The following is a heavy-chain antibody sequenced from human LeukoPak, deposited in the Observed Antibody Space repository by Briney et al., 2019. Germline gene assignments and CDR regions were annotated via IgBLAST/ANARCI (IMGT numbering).Heavy chain of an antibody. J-gene: IGHJ5*02. D-gene: IGHD3-22*01. Sequence: GGSLRLSCAASGFIFSNYWMHCVRQHPGKEPVWVARVTGEGSSIYADSVKGRFTISRDNAKNRVSLQMNSLRVEDTGVYYCVRESSGYASWGQGTLVTVSS. V-gene: IGHV3-74*01. CDR3: VRESSGYAS. CDR2: VTGEGSS. CDR1: GFIFSNYW.